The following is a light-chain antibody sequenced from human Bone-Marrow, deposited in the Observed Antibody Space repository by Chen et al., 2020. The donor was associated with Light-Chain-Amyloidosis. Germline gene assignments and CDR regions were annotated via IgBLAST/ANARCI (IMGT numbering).Light chain of an antibody. Sequence: SHVLTQPSSVSVAPGQTATIACGGNNIGSTSVHWYQQTPGQAPLLVVYDDSDRPSGIPARLSGSNSGNTATLTISRVEAGDEADYYCQVWDRSSDRPVFGGGTKLTVL. CDR2: DDS. V-gene: IGLV3-21*02. J-gene: IGLJ3*02. CDR1: NIGSTS. CDR3: QVWDRSSDRPV.